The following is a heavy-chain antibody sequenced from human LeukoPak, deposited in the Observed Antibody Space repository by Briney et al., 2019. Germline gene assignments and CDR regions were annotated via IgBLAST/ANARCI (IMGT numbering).Heavy chain of an antibody. V-gene: IGHV3-30*18. J-gene: IGHJ4*02. Sequence: GGSLRLSCAASGFTFSSYGMHWVRQAPGKGLEWVAFISYDGSNKYYADSVKGRFTISRDNSKNTLYLQMNSLRAEDTAVYYCAKMGTYCGGDCPVGGLWGQGTLVTVSS. CDR1: GFTFSSYG. CDR2: ISYDGSNK. CDR3: AKMGTYCGGDCPVGGL. D-gene: IGHD2-21*02.